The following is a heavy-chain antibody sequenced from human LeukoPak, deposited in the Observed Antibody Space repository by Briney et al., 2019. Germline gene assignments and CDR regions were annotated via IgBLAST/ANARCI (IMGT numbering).Heavy chain of an antibody. V-gene: IGHV4-59*01. J-gene: IGHJ4*02. D-gene: IGHD6-19*01. CDR2: IYYSGST. CDR3: ARAGYSSGWRLIDY. Sequence: SETLSLTCTVSGGSISSYYWSWIRQPPGKGPEWIGYIYYSGSTNYNPSLKSRVTISVDTSKNQFSLKLSSVTAADTAVYYCARAGYSSGWRLIDYWGQGILVTVSS. CDR1: GGSISSYY.